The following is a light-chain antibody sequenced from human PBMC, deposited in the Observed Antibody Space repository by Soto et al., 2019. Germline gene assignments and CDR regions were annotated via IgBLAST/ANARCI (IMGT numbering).Light chain of an antibody. Sequence: ESVLTQSPVTLSVSPGERATLSCRASQSVSSSYLAWYQQKPGQAPRLLIYGVSNRAPGIPDRFSGSGSGTDITLTISRLEPEDFAVYYCHQSGDSPTFGQGTKVDIK. CDR3: HQSGDSPT. CDR2: GVS. CDR1: QSVSSSY. J-gene: IGKJ1*01. V-gene: IGKV3-20*01.